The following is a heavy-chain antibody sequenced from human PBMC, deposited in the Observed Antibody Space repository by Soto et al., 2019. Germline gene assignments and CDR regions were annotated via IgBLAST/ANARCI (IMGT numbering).Heavy chain of an antibody. V-gene: IGHV3-33*01. D-gene: IGHD2-15*01. CDR1: GLTSSDFG. CDR3: ARGSLYCSSTSCSDGMDV. CDR2: IWLDGSNE. Sequence: QPGGSMTLSCAVSGLTSSDFGTDWVRQAPGEGLQWVAVIWLDGSNEHYADTVKGRFTISKDNSKNTLYLQMYSLRAGDTAVYYCARGSLYCSSTSCSDGMDVWGQGTTVTVSS. J-gene: IGHJ6*02.